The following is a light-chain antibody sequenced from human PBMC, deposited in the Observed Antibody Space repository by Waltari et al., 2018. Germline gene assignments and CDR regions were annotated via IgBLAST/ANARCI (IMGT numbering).Light chain of an antibody. J-gene: IGKJ3*01. V-gene: IGKV1-39*01. CDR3: QQKFT. CDR1: QTISSY. CDR2: AAS. Sequence: DIQMTQSPSSLSASVGDRVTITCRATQTISSYLNWYQQKQGKATKLLIYAASNLQSGVPSRFSGSGSGTEFTLTISSLQPEDFATYYCQQKFTFGPGTKVDVK.